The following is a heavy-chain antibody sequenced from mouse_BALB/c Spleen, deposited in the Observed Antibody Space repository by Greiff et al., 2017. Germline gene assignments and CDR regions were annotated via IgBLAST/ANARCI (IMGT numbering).Heavy chain of an antibody. CDR1: GFNIKDYY. J-gene: IGHJ3*01. CDR3: ANDYDEKVGAY. Sequence: EVHLVESGAELVRPGALVKLSCKASGFNIKDYYMHWVKQRPEQGLEWIGWIDPENGNTIYDPKFQGKASITADTSSNTAYLQLSSLTSEDTAVYYCANDYDEKVGAYWGQGTLVTVSA. V-gene: IGHV14-1*02. CDR2: IDPENGNT. D-gene: IGHD2-4*01.